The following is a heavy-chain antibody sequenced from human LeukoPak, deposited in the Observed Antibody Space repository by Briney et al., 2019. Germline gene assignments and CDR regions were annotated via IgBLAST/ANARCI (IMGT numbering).Heavy chain of an antibody. Sequence: GGSLRLSCAASGFTFSSYAMTWVRQAPGKGLQWVSTIRATAGTTYYADSVQGRFTISRDNSKNTVFLQMNSLRAEDTAVYYCAKGGYTSHYDYWGQETLVTVSS. J-gene: IGHJ4*02. CDR3: AKGGYTSHYDY. D-gene: IGHD5-12*01. CDR1: GFTFSSYA. V-gene: IGHV3-23*01. CDR2: IRATAGTT.